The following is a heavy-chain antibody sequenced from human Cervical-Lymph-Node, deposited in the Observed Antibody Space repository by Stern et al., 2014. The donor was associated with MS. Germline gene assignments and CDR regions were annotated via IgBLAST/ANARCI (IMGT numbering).Heavy chain of an antibody. J-gene: IGHJ3*02. V-gene: IGHV1-69*01. CDR3: AKAVPNHDAFDI. CDR1: GDSLSNFA. CDR2: IILIYASA. Sequence: QMPLVQSGAAVKRPASSVTVSCKISGDSLSNFAINWVRQAPGQGLELMVGIILIYASASYAQKCRGRVTITADESTDTVFMELNSLRSEDTAVYYCAKAVPNHDAFDIWGQGTMVTVSS. D-gene: IGHD1-14*01.